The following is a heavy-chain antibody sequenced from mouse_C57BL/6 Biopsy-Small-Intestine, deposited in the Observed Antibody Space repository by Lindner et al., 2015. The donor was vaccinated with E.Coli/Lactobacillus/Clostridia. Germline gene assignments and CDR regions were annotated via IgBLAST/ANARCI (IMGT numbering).Heavy chain of an antibody. J-gene: IGHJ3*01. V-gene: IGHV2-6*01. Sequence: VQLQESGPGLVAPSQSLSITCTVSGFSLTSYGVDWVRQSPGKGLEWLGVIWGVGSTNYNSALKSRLSISKDNSKSQVFSKMNSLQTDDTAMYYCATSYGYDGWFAYWGQGTLVTVSA. D-gene: IGHD2-2*01. CDR2: IWGVGST. CDR1: GFSLTSYG. CDR3: ATSYGYDGWFAY.